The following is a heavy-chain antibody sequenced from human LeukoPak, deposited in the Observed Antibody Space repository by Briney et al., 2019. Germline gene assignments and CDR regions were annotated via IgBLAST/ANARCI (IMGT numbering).Heavy chain of an antibody. D-gene: IGHD6-19*01. V-gene: IGHV4-59*12. CDR1: GGSISSYY. CDR2: IYYSGST. J-gene: IGHJ5*02. CDR3: ARRPLIAVAGKNWFDP. Sequence: NTSETLSLTCTVSGGSISSYYWSWIRQPPGKGLEWIGYIYYSGSTNYNPSLKSRVTVSVDTSKNQFSLKLSSVTAADTAVYYCARRPLIAVAGKNWFDPWGQGTLVTVSS.